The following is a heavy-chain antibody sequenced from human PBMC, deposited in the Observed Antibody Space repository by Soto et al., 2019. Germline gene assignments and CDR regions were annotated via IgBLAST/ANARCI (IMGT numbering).Heavy chain of an antibody. CDR2: IAHDGSNI. J-gene: IGHJ4*02. Sequence: QVQLVESGGGVVQPGRSLRLSCAASGFIFKSHAVYWVRQAPGKGLEWVANIAHDGSNIYYAESVKSRFTISLNNSKYPLHLQMHSLRGQDTAVYYCASDQGYDNEKYMNCWGEGILVTVSS. CDR1: GFIFKSHA. D-gene: IGHD2-2*01. CDR3: ASDQGYDNEKYMNC. V-gene: IGHV3-30-3*01.